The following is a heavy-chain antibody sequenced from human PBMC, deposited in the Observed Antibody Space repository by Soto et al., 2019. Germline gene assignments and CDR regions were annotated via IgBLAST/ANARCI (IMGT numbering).Heavy chain of an antibody. J-gene: IGHJ4*02. CDR1: GYTFTSYD. Sequence: ASVKVSCKASGYTFTSYDINWVRQATGQGLEWMGWMNPNSGNTGYAQKFQGRVTMTRNTSISTAYMELSSLRSEDTAVYYCARGSSGYYDSSGYYYFDYWGQGTLVTVSS. CDR3: ARGSSGYYDSSGYYYFDY. D-gene: IGHD3-22*01. CDR2: MNPNSGNT. V-gene: IGHV1-8*01.